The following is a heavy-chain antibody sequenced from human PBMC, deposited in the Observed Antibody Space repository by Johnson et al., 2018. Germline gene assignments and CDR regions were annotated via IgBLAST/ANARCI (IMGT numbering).Heavy chain of an antibody. CDR1: GDSISNYY. J-gene: IGHJ3*01. V-gene: IGHV4-59*01. Sequence: QVQLVESGPGLVKPSETLSLTCTVSGDSISNYYWIWIRQPPGKGLEWIGYIYFSWSTDYSPSLKRRVTVSVNTSKNQFSLKLSSVTAADTAVYYCARVMPAARDAFDLWGQGTKVTVSS. CDR2: IYFSWST. D-gene: IGHD2-2*01. CDR3: ARVMPAARDAFDL.